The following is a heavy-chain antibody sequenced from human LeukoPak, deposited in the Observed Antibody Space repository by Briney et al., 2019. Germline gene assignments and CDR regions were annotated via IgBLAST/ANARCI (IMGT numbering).Heavy chain of an antibody. CDR3: ARGYCSSTICFQYFHH. CDR2: IYYSGSN. CDR1: SDSISSSY. V-gene: IGHV4-59*01. J-gene: IGHJ1*01. Sequence: KPSETLSLTCAVSSDSISSSYWSWIRQPPGKGLEWIGYIYYSGSNNYNPSLKSRVAISVDTSKNQFSLKLNSVTAADTAVYDCARGYCSSTICFQYFHHLGQGTLVSVSS. D-gene: IGHD2-2*01.